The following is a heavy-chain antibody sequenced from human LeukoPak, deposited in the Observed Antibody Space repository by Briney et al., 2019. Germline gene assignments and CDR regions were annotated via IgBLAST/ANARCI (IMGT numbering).Heavy chain of an antibody. D-gene: IGHD4-17*01. Sequence: GGSLRLSCAASGFTFSDYYMSWIRQAPGKGLEWVSGISDGGGTTNYADAVKGRFTISRDKSKNTLFLQMNSLRAEDTAVYYCAKSYGDYLGYFDSWGQGTLVTVSS. CDR3: AKSYGDYLGYFDS. J-gene: IGHJ4*02. CDR2: ISDGGGTT. CDR1: GFTFSDYY. V-gene: IGHV3-23*01.